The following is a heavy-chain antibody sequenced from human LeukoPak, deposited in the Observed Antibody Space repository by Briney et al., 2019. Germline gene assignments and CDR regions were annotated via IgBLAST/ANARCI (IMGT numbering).Heavy chain of an antibody. V-gene: IGHV3-21*01. CDR1: QCTFSSYS. Sequence: GGSLRLSCAASQCTFSSYSMNRVRQAPGKRLGRVSSISSSSSYIYYADSVKGRFTISRDNAKNSLYLQMNSLRAEDTAVYYCVLVEMATITYWGQGTLVTVSS. J-gene: IGHJ4*02. CDR2: ISSSSSYI. CDR3: VLVEMATITY. D-gene: IGHD5-24*01.